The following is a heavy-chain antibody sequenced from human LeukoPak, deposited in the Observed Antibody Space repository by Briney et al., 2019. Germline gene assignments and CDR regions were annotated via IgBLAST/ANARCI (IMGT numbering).Heavy chain of an antibody. D-gene: IGHD2-2*01. CDR2: INHSGST. CDR3: ARGSDIVVVPAARISWFDP. CDR1: GGSFSGYY. J-gene: IGHJ5*02. V-gene: IGHV4-34*01. Sequence: PSETLSLTCAVYGGSFSGYYWSWIRQPPGKGLAWIGEINHSGSTNYNPSLKSRVTISVDTSKNQFSLKLSSVTAADTAVYYCARGSDIVVVPAARISWFDPWGQGTLVTVSS.